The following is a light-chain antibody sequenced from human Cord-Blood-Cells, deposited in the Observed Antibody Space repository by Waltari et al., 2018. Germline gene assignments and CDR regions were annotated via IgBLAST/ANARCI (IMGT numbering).Light chain of an antibody. CDR2: DVS. CDR3: SSYTSSSTLVV. CDR1: SSDVRGYYH. J-gene: IGLJ2*01. Sequence: SALTQPASVSGSPGPSITISCPGTSSDVRGYYHVSRYQQHPGKAPKLMIYDVSNRPSGVSNRFSGSKSGNTASLTISGLQAEDEADYYCSSYTSSSTLVVFGGGTKLTVL. V-gene: IGLV2-14*01.